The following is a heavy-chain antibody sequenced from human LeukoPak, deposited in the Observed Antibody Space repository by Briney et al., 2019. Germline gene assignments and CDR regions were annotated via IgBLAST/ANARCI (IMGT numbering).Heavy chain of an antibody. CDR2: INPSGGST. J-gene: IGHJ5*02. CDR3: ARDLFADYGGNQPAP. CDR1: GYTFTSYY. V-gene: IGHV1-46*01. Sequence: GASVKVSCKASGYTFTSYYMHWVRQAPGQGLEWMGIINPSGGSTSYAQKFQGRVTMTRDTSTSTVYMELSSLRSEDTAVYYCARDLFADYGGNQPAPWGQGTLVTVSS. D-gene: IGHD4-23*01.